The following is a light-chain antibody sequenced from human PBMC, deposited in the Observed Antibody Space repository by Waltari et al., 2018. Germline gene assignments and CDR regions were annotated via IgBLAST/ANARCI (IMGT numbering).Light chain of an antibody. J-gene: IGLJ3*02. CDR1: SSNIGSNS. Sequence: QSLLTQSPSASGTPGQSVIISCSGGSSNIGSNSVNWYQHLPVTAPKLLIYNNKHRPSGVPGVFSGSKVGSSASQAISVFQSEDEGTYYCGTWNDNFDGHWVFGGGTKVTVL. CDR3: GTWNDNFDGHWV. V-gene: IGLV1-44*01. CDR2: NNK.